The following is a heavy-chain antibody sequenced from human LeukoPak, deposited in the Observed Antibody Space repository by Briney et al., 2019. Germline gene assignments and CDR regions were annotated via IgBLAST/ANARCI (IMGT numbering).Heavy chain of an antibody. Sequence: ASVKVSCKASGYTFTNYAMNWVRQAPGQGLEWMGWINTDTGNPTYAQGFTRRLIFSLDTSASTAYLQISSLKAEDTAVYYCARTLFGDQYQLLHNWFDPWGQGTLVTVSS. J-gene: IGHJ5*02. CDR2: INTDTGNP. CDR1: GYTFTNYA. D-gene: IGHD2-2*01. CDR3: ARTLFGDQYQLLHNWFDP. V-gene: IGHV7-4-1*02.